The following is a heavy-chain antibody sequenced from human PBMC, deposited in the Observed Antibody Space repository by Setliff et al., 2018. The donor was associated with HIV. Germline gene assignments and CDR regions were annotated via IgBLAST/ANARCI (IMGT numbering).Heavy chain of an antibody. CDR2: IYPGNSDT. J-gene: IGHJ4*02. D-gene: IGHD6-19*01. V-gene: IGHV5-51*01. CDR1: GYSFANYW. CDR3: TRLFGRSGWPDVDY. Sequence: ESLKISCKGSGYSFANYWIGWVRQMPGEGLEWMGIIYPGNSDTRYRPSFQGQVTVSADKSINTAYLQWSSLKASDTAMYYCTRLFGRSGWPDVDYWGQGTLVTVSS.